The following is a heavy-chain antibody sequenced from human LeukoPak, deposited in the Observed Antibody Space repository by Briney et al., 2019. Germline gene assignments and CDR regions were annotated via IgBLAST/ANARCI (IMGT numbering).Heavy chain of an antibody. D-gene: IGHD1-1*01. CDR1: GGSISSYC. J-gene: IGHJ3*02. Sequence: SETLSLTCTVSGGSISSYCWSWIRQPPGKGLEWIWRIYTSGSTNYNPSLKSRVTMSVDTSKNKFSLKLSSVTAADTAVYYCARDLGAQPERQAFDIWGQGTMVTVSS. V-gene: IGHV4-4*07. CDR2: IYTSGST. CDR3: ARDLGAQPERQAFDI.